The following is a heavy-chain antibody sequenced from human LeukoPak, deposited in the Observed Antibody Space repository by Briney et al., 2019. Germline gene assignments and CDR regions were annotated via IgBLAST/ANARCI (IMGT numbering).Heavy chain of an antibody. D-gene: IGHD5-18*01. CDR2: MSYDGFNK. J-gene: IGHJ4*02. Sequence: QTGGSLRLSCAASGFTFSSYAMHWVRQSLGKGLEWVAGMSYDGFNKYYADSVKGRFTISRDNSKNTLYLQMNSLRAEDTAVYYCAKTKGYSYGYYFDYWGQGTLVTVSS. V-gene: IGHV3-30*18. CDR3: AKTKGYSYGYYFDY. CDR1: GFTFSSYA.